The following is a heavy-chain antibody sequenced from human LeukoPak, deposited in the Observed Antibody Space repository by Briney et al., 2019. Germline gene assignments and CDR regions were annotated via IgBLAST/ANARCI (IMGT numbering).Heavy chain of an antibody. CDR1: GGSISSSSYY. D-gene: IGHD3-10*01. V-gene: IGHV4-39*01. CDR3: ARKLWSYYFDY. J-gene: IGHJ4*02. Sequence: SETLSLTCTVSGGSISSSSYYWGWIRQPPGKGLEWIGSIYYSGSTYYNPSLKSRDTISIDTSKNQFSLKLNSVTAADTAVYYCARKLWSYYFDYWGQGTLVTVSS. CDR2: IYYSGST.